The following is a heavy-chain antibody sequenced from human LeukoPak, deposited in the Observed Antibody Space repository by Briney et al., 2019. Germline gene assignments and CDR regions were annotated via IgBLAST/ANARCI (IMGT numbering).Heavy chain of an antibody. CDR1: GFTFSSYA. D-gene: IGHD6-19*01. CDR2: ISGSGGST. Sequence: GGSLRLSCAASGFTFSSYAMSWVRQAPGKGLEWVSAISGSGGSTYYADSVKGRFTISRDNSKNTLYLQMNSLRAEDTAVYYCAKDLPERSFVAATGLVAFDYWGQGTLVTVSS. CDR3: AKDLPERSFVAATGLVAFDY. V-gene: IGHV3-23*01. J-gene: IGHJ4*02.